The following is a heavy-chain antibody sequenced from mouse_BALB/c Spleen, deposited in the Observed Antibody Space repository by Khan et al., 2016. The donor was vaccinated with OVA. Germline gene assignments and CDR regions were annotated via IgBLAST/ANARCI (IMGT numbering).Heavy chain of an antibody. D-gene: IGHD1-1*02. CDR2: INPTTGYT. V-gene: IGHV1-7*01. CDR3: TGYTMDY. CDR1: GYTFTDYW. Sequence: QVQLQESGAELAKPGASVKMSCKASGYTFTDYWMHWVKQRPGQGLEWIGYINPTTGYTKYNQKFKDKATLSADKSSSTAYMQLSSLTSEDSAVYYWTGYTMDYWGQGTTLTVSS. J-gene: IGHJ2*01.